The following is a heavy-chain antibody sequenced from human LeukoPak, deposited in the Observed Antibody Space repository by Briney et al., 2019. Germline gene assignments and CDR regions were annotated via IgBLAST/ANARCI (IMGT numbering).Heavy chain of an antibody. D-gene: IGHD3-16*02. Sequence: SETLSLTCSVSGGSISSYYWSWIRQPAGKGLEWIGSIYTSGSTNYNPSLKSRVTMSVDTSKNQFSLKLSSVTAADTAVYYCARAGLGELSSYYYYYYMDVWGKGTTVTVSS. CDR3: ARAGLGELSSYYYYYYMDV. CDR1: GGSISSYY. CDR2: IYTSGST. V-gene: IGHV4-4*07. J-gene: IGHJ6*03.